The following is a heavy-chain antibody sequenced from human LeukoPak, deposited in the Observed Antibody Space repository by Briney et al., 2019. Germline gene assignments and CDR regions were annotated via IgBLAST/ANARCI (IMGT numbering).Heavy chain of an antibody. CDR2: INPSGGST. CDR1: GYTFTSYY. V-gene: IGHV1-46*01. D-gene: IGHD3-3*01. CDR3: AAGSRMLQLRFLEWLYVHDAFDI. Sequence: ASVKVSCKASGYTFTSYYMHWVRQAPGQGLEWMGIINPSGGSTSYAQKFQGRVTMTRDTSTSTVYMELSSLRSEDTAVYYCAAGSRMLQLRFLEWLYVHDAFDIWGQGTMVTVSS. J-gene: IGHJ3*02.